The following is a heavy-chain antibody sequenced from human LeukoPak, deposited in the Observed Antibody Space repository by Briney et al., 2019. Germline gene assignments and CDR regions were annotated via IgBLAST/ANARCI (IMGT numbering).Heavy chain of an antibody. CDR1: GFTFSSYS. CDR2: ISSSSSYI. D-gene: IGHD3-10*02. J-gene: IGHJ6*04. CDR3: AELGITMIGGV. V-gene: IGHV3-21*01. Sequence: TGGSLRLSCAASGFTFSSYSMNWVRQAPGKGLEWVSSISSSSSYIYYADSVKGRFTISRDNAKNALYLQMNSLRAEDTAVYYCAELGITMIGGVWGKGTTVTISS.